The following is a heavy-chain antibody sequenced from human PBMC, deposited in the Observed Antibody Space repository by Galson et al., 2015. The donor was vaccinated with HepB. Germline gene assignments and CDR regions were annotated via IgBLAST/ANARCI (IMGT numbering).Heavy chain of an antibody. CDR1: GFSFRSYG. CDR2: IRFDGRNK. CDR3: VKDNKWYYFDY. Sequence: SLRLSCATSGFSFRSYGMHWVRQAPGKGLESVAYIRFDGRNKDYADSVKGRFVISRDNTQNTVYLQMYRLRPEDTAVYYCVKDNKWYYFDYWGQGTRVTVSS. J-gene: IGHJ4*01. D-gene: IGHD2-15*01. V-gene: IGHV3-30*02.